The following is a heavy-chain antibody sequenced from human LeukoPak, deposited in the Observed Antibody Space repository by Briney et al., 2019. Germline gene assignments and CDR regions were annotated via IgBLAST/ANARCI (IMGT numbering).Heavy chain of an antibody. D-gene: IGHD3-22*01. CDR3: AKAPYDSTQYDY. V-gene: IGHV4-59*01. J-gene: IGHJ4*02. CDR2: ISYSGST. CDR1: GGSISSYY. Sequence: SETLSLTCTVSGGSISSYYWSWIRQPPGKGLEWIGYISYSGSTNYNPSLKSRVIISVDTSKNQFSLKLSSVTAADTALYYCAKAPYDSTQYDYWGQGTLVTVSS.